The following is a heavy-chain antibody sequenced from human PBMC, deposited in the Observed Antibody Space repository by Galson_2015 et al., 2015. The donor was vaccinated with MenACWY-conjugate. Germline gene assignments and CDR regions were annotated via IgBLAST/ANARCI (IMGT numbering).Heavy chain of an antibody. CDR1: GFVFSDYC. V-gene: IGHV3-74*03. Sequence: SLRLSCAASGFVFSDYCMHWVRQAPGKGPECVSRICAGGISIMYGDSVRGRFTISRDDAENTLYLQMDGLRADDTAVYFCVRGSIGWRGMDIWGQGTTVTVSS. CDR2: ICAGGISI. CDR3: VRGSIGWRGMDI. D-gene: IGHD2-15*01. J-gene: IGHJ6*02.